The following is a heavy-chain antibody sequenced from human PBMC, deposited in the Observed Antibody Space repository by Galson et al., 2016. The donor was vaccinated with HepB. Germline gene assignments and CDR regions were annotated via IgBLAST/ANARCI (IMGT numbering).Heavy chain of an antibody. CDR2: IDYSGDT. V-gene: IGHV4-59*11. CDR1: GGSFSTHY. D-gene: IGHD1-7*01. CDR3: ARDGGDTGTYGMDV. Sequence: SETLSLTCSMSGGSFSTHYWSWIRRSPGKGLEWIGYIDYSGDTKYNPSLNSRVTISIDTSKSQFSLDLTSVTAADTAVYYCARDGGDTGTYGMDVWGRGTTVTVSS. J-gene: IGHJ6*02.